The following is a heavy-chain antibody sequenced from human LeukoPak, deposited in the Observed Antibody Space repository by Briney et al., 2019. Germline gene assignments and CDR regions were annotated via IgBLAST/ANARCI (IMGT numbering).Heavy chain of an antibody. Sequence: PGGSLRLSCAASGFTFSNSAMTWVRQAPGKGLDWVSAINGDGGRIYHADSVKGRFTISRDNSKNTLYLQMNSLRVEDTAVYYCAKDIKGTNYYYYGMGAWGQGTTVTVSS. CDR3: AKDIKGTNYYYYGMGA. J-gene: IGHJ6*02. V-gene: IGHV3-23*01. CDR2: INGDGGRI. D-gene: IGHD1-14*01. CDR1: GFTFSNSA.